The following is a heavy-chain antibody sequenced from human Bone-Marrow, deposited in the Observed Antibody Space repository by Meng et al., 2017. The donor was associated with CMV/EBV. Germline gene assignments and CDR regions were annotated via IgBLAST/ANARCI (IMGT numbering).Heavy chain of an antibody. CDR3: AARGYNYGQNFEY. CDR1: GYTFTDYY. J-gene: IGHJ4*02. D-gene: IGHD5-18*01. V-gene: IGHV1-2*02. CDR2: INPNSGGT. Sequence: VKLVQSWTWVAKPGATVKVSCKASGYTFTDYYMHWVRQAPGQGLEWMGWINPNSGGTSYAQKFQGRVTMTRDTSINTAYMELSSLTPDDTAVYYCAARGYNYGQNFEYWGQGTLVTVSS.